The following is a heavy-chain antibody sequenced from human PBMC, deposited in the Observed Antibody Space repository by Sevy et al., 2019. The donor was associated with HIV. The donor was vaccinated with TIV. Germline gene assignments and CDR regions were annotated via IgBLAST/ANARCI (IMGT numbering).Heavy chain of an antibody. D-gene: IGHD4-4*01. Sequence: GGSLRLSCTASGFTFSRVEMNWVRQGPGKGLEWVSHISTGGLPGGGPLYNADSLKGRFTISRDNAKNSLYLQMNSLRAEDTAVYYCATSRREDYNYYFDSWGQGTLVTVSS. CDR2: ISTGGLPGGGPL. CDR3: ATSRREDYNYYFDS. J-gene: IGHJ4*02. V-gene: IGHV3-48*03. CDR1: GFTFSRVE.